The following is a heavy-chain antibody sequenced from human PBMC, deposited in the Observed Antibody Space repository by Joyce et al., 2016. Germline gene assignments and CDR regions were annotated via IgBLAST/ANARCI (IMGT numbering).Heavy chain of an antibody. CDR2: IWYDGSNK. D-gene: IGHD4-17*01. V-gene: IGHV3-33*01. CDR3: VRGDYGDGNWFDP. CDR1: GFTFSGYG. Sequence: QVQLVESGGGVVQPGRSLRLSCAADGFTFSGYGMNWVRQAQGKVREWCTVIWYDGSNKYYADSVKGRFTISRDNSKNTLYLQMNSLRAEETAVYYCVRGDYGDGNWFDPWGQGTLVTVSS. J-gene: IGHJ5*02.